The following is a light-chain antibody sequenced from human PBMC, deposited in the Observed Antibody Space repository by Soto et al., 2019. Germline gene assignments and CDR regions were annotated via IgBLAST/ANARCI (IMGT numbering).Light chain of an antibody. V-gene: IGKV3-20*01. CDR1: QRVTSTY. J-gene: IGKJ5*01. CDR2: GAS. CDR3: QKYNSAPIT. Sequence: EVVLTQSPGTLSLSPGERATLSCRASQRVTSTYLAWYQQKPGQAPRLLIYGASNRATGIPDRFSGSGSGTDFTLTISSLQPEDVATYYCQKYNSAPITFGQGTRLEIK.